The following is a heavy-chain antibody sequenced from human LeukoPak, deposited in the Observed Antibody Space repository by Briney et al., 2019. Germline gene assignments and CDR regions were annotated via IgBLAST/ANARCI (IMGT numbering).Heavy chain of an antibody. CDR2: INHSGST. CDR1: GGSFSGYY. J-gene: IGHJ6*02. Sequence: SETLSLTCAVYGGSFSGYYWSWIRQPPGKGLEWIGEINHSGSTNYNPSLKSRVTISVDTSKNPFSLKLSSVTAADTAVYYCARGYCSSTSCYTYGMDVWGQGTTVTVSS. CDR3: ARGYCSSTSCYTYGMDV. V-gene: IGHV4-34*01. D-gene: IGHD2-2*02.